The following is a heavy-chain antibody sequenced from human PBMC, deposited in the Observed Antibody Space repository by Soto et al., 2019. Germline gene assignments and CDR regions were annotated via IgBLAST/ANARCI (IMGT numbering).Heavy chain of an antibody. Sequence: EVQLLESGGGLVQPGGSLRLSCAASGFTFSSYAMSWVRQAPGKGLEWVSAISGSGGSTYYADSVKGRFTISRDNSKNTLYLQMNSLRAEDTAVYYCAKTGPVAARRAYYFDYWGQGTLVTVSS. CDR2: ISGSGGST. D-gene: IGHD6-6*01. J-gene: IGHJ4*02. CDR3: AKTGPVAARRAYYFDY. V-gene: IGHV3-23*01. CDR1: GFTFSSYA.